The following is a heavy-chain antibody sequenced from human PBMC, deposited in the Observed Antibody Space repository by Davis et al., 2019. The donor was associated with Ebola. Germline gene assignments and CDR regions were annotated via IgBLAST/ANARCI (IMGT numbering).Heavy chain of an antibody. CDR2: IRYDGSNK. V-gene: IGHV3-30*02. Sequence: GESLKISCAASGFTFSSYGMHWVRQAPGKGLEWVAFIRYDGSNKYYADSVKGRFTISRDNSKNTLYLQMNSLRAEDTAVYYCAREAASYDFWSGYYRLGFDYWGQGTLVTVSS. D-gene: IGHD3-3*01. J-gene: IGHJ4*02. CDR3: AREAASYDFWSGYYRLGFDY. CDR1: GFTFSSYG.